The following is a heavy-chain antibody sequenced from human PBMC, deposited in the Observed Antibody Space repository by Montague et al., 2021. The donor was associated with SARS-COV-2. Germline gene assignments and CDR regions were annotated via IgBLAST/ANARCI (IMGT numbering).Heavy chain of an antibody. CDR1: SGSLSTYY. CDR2: IYYSGCT. Sequence: SETLSLTCTVSSGSLSTYYWSWIRQPPGKGLEWIGYIYYSGCTNYNPSLKSRITISVDTSKSQFSLRLSSVTAADTAVYYCASHWGGYSDDDYFDHWGQGTLVSVSS. V-gene: IGHV4-59*08. CDR3: ASHWGGYSDDDYFDH. D-gene: IGHD5-18*01. J-gene: IGHJ4*02.